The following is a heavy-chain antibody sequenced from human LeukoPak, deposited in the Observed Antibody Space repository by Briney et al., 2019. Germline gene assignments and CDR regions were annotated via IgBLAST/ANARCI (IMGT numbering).Heavy chain of an antibody. D-gene: IGHD3-3*01. CDR3: ARSISHASYYDFWSGYYSDY. J-gene: IGHJ4*02. CDR2: ISAYNGNT. CDR1: GYTFTSYG. Sequence: GASVKVSCKASGYTFTSYGISWVRQAPGQGFEWMGWISAYNGNTNYAQKLQGRVTMTTDTSTSTAYMELRSLRSDDTAVYYCARSISHASYYDFWSGYYSDYWGQGTLVTVSS. V-gene: IGHV1-18*01.